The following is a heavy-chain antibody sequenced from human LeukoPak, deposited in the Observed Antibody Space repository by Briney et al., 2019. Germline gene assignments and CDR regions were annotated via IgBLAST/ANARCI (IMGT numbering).Heavy chain of an antibody. V-gene: IGHV3-66*01. D-gene: IGHD5-18*01. Sequence: PGGSLRLSCAASGFTVSSNYMSWVRQAPGKGLEWVSVIYSGGSIYYADSVKGRFTISRDNSKNTLYLQMNSLRAEDTAVYYCARDSEIQLRPGAFDIWGQGTMVTVSS. J-gene: IGHJ3*02. CDR3: ARDSEIQLRPGAFDI. CDR1: GFTVSSNY. CDR2: IYSGGSI.